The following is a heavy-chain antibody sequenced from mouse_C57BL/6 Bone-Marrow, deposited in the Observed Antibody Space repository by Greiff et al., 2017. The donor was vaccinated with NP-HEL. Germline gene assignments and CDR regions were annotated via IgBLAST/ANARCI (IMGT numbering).Heavy chain of an antibody. CDR1: GYSFTSYY. CDR2: IYPGSGNT. D-gene: IGHD1-1*01. J-gene: IGHJ2*01. Sequence: VQLQQSGPELVKPGASVKISCKASGYSFTSYYIHWVKQRPGQGLEWIGWIYPGSGNTKYNEKFKGKATLTADTSSSTAYMQLSSLTSEDSAVYYCASGSKDVFDYWGQGTTLTVSS. CDR3: ASGSKDVFDY. V-gene: IGHV1-66*01.